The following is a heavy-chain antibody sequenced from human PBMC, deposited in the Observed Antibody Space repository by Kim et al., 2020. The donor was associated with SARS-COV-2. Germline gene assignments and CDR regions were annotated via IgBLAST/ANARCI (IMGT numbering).Heavy chain of an antibody. D-gene: IGHD2-15*01. Sequence: SETLSLTCAVYGGSFSGYYWSWIRQPPGKGLEWIGEINHSGSTNYNPSLKSRVTISVDTSKNQFSLKLSSVTAADTAVYYCASRKDIVVVVAATPLFYWGQGTLVTVSS. V-gene: IGHV4-34*01. CDR3: ASRKDIVVVVAATPLFY. CDR2: INHSGST. J-gene: IGHJ4*02. CDR1: GGSFSGYY.